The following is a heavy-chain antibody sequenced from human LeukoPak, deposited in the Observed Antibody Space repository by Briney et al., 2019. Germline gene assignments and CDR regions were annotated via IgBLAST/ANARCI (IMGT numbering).Heavy chain of an antibody. CDR3: ARVPRTYYYYYYMDV. J-gene: IGHJ6*03. D-gene: IGHD1-14*01. CDR1: GGSISSYY. V-gene: IGHV4-59*01. Sequence: PSETLSLTCTVSGGSISSYYLSWIRQPPGKGLEWIGYIYYSGSTNYNPSLKSRVTISVDTSKNQFSLKLSSVTAADTAVYYCARVPRTYYYYYYMDVWGKGTTVTISS. CDR2: IYYSGST.